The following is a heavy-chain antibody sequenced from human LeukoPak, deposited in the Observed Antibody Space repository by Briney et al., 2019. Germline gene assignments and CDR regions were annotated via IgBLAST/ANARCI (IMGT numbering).Heavy chain of an antibody. J-gene: IGHJ5*02. CDR3: ARGYAYNWFDP. Sequence: ASVKVSCKASGYTFTSYDINWVRQATGQGLEWMGWMNPNSGNTGYAQKFQGRVTITADKSTSTAYMELSSLRSEDTAVYYCARGYAYNWFDPWGQGTLVTVSS. CDR1: GYTFTSYD. V-gene: IGHV1-8*01. CDR2: MNPNSGNT. D-gene: IGHD2-2*01.